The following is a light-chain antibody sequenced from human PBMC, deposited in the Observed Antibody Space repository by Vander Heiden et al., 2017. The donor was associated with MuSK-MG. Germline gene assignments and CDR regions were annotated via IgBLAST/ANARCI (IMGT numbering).Light chain of an antibody. CDR3: SSYTSSSTYV. V-gene: IGLV2-18*02. Sequence: QSALTQPPSVSGSPGQSVAISCTGTSSDVGSYNRVSWYQQPPGTAPKLMIYEVNNRPSGVPDRFSGAKSGNPASLTISGLQAEDEGDYYCSSYTSSSTYVFGSGTTVTVL. J-gene: IGLJ1*01. CDR1: SSDVGSYNR. CDR2: EVN.